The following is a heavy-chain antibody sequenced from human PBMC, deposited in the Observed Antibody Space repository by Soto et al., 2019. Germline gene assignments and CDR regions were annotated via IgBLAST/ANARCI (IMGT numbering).Heavy chain of an antibody. CDR1: GYTFTSYG. CDR2: ISAYNGNT. J-gene: IGHJ4*02. V-gene: IGHV1-18*01. Sequence: QVQLVQSGAEVKKPGASVKVPCKASGYTFTSYGISWVRQAPGQGLEWMGWISAYNGNTNYAQKLQGRVTMTTDTSTSTAYMELRSLRSDDTAVYYCARAIGTVVPAAMLRNLPFDYWGQGALVTVSA. D-gene: IGHD2-2*01. CDR3: ARAIGTVVPAAMLRNLPFDY.